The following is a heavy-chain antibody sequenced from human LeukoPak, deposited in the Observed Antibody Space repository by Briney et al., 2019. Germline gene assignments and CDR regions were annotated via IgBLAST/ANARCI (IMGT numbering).Heavy chain of an antibody. Sequence: SETLSLTCTVAGRSISSYYWSLIRQPPGKGLEWIGYIYYSGSTNYNPSLKSRVTISVDTSKNQFSLKLSSVTAADTAVYYCARHPTWGLSEYSSSWYYYGMDVWGQGTTVTVSS. V-gene: IGHV4-59*08. D-gene: IGHD6-13*01. CDR2: IYYSGST. CDR1: GRSISSYY. CDR3: ARHPTWGLSEYSSSWYYYGMDV. J-gene: IGHJ6*02.